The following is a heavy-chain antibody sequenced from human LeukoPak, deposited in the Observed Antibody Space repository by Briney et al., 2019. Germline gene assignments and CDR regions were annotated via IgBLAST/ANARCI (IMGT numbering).Heavy chain of an antibody. V-gene: IGHV4-59*01. CDR3: ARGAVAGTGPNDY. CDR2: IHYSGST. J-gene: IGHJ4*02. Sequence: PSETLSLTCTVSGGFISSYYWSWIRQPPGKGLEWIGYIHYSGSTNYNPSLKSRVTISVDTSKNQFSLKLSSVTAADTAVYYCARGAVAGTGPNDYWGQGTLVTVSS. CDR1: GGFISSYY. D-gene: IGHD6-19*01.